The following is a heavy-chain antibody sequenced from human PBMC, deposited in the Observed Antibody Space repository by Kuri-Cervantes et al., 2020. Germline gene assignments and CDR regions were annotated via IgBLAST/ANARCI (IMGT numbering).Heavy chain of an antibody. CDR3: AKGRDFWSGSDYYYYGLDV. V-gene: IGHV3-53*05. CDR2: IYSGGST. J-gene: IGHJ6*02. Sequence: GESLKISCAASGFTVSSNYMSWVRQAPGKGLEWVSVIYSGGSTYYADSVKGRFTISRDNSKNTLYLQMNSLRAEDTAAYYCAKGRDFWSGSDYYYYGLDVWGQGTTVTVSS. D-gene: IGHD3-3*01. CDR1: GFTVSSNY.